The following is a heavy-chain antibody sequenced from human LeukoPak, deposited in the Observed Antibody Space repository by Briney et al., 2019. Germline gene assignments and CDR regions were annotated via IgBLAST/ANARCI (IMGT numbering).Heavy chain of an antibody. CDR1: GFTFSSYS. Sequence: GGSLRLSCAASGFTFSSYSMNWVRQAPGKGREWVSHISSRTSNTYYAGSVKGRFTISRDNAKNSLYLQMNSLRDEDTAVYYCARKAAANKNWYFDLWGRGTLVTVSS. V-gene: IGHV3-48*02. D-gene: IGHD6-13*01. J-gene: IGHJ2*01. CDR3: ARKAAANKNWYFDL. CDR2: ISSRTSNT.